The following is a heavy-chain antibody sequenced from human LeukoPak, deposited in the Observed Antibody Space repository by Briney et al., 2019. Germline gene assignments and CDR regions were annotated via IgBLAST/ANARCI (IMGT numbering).Heavy chain of an antibody. V-gene: IGHV1-69*04. CDR3: ARVEPDCSGGSCYFGY. J-gene: IGHJ4*02. D-gene: IGHD2-15*01. Sequence: ASVKVSCKASGGTFSSYAISWVRQAPGQGLEWMGRIIPILGIANYAQKFQGRVTITADKSTSTAYMELSSLRSEDTAVYYCARVEPDCSGGSCYFGYWGQGTLVTVSS. CDR1: GGTFSSYA. CDR2: IIPILGIA.